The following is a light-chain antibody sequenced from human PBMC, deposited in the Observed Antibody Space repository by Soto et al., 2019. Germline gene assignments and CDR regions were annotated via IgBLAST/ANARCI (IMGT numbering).Light chain of an antibody. Sequence: DIQMTQSPSTLSASVGDRVTITCRASQTISAWLAWYQQKPGKAPKLLIYDASILSGGVPSRFSGSGSGTEFTLIISSLQPEDLATYYCQQSYSTLITFGQGTRLDIK. V-gene: IGKV1-5*01. CDR2: DAS. J-gene: IGKJ5*01. CDR3: QQSYSTLIT. CDR1: QTISAW.